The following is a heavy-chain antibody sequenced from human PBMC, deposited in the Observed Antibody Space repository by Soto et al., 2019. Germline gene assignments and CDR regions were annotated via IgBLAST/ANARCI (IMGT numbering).Heavy chain of an antibody. CDR3: ARVRSVTTFDY. CDR2: INHSGST. CDR1: GGSFSGYY. V-gene: IGHV4-34*01. Sequence: PSEILSLTCAVYGGSFSGYYWSWIRQPPGKGLEWIGEINHSGSTNYNPSLKSRVTISVDTSKNQFSLKLSSVTAADTAVYYCARVRSVTTFDYWGQGTLVTVSS. J-gene: IGHJ4*02. D-gene: IGHD4-17*01.